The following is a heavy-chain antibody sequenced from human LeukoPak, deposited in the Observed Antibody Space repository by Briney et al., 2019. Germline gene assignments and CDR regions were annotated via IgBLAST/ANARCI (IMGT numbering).Heavy chain of an antibody. J-gene: IGHJ3*02. V-gene: IGHV4-39*07. CDR2: IYYSGST. D-gene: IGHD3-22*01. Sequence: SETLSLTCTVSGGSISSSSYYWGWIRQPPGRGLEWIGSIYYSGSTYYNPSLKSRVTISVDTSKNQFSLKLSSVTAADTAVYYCARALDYYDTSPGAAPDIWGQGQWSPSLQ. CDR3: ARALDYYDTSPGAAPDI. CDR1: GGSISSSSYY.